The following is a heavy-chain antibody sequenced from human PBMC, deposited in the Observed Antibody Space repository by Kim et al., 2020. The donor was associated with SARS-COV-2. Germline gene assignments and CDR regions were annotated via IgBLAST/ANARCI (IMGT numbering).Heavy chain of an antibody. CDR1: GGSFSGYQ. J-gene: IGHJ4*02. V-gene: IGHV4-34*01. CDR2: INHIGIT. CDR3: ARGVPGY. Sequence: SETLSLTCAVYGGSFSGYQWSWIRQSPGKGLEWIGQINHIGITKYNPSLMSRLTISVDTSKNQFSLKLTSVTAADTAIYYCARGVPGYWGQGNLVTVS.